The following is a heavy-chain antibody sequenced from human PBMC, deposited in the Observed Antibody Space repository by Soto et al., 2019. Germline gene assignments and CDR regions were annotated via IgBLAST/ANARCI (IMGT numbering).Heavy chain of an antibody. Sequence: SETLSLTCTVSGGSISSSSYYWGWIRQPPGKGLEWIGSIYYSGSTYYNPSLKSRVTISVDTSKNQFSLKLSSVTAADTAVYYCARHNNLDYGDLADEFDIWGPGTMVTV. CDR2: IYYSGST. V-gene: IGHV4-39*01. CDR1: GGSISSSSYY. J-gene: IGHJ3*02. D-gene: IGHD4-17*01. CDR3: ARHNNLDYGDLADEFDI.